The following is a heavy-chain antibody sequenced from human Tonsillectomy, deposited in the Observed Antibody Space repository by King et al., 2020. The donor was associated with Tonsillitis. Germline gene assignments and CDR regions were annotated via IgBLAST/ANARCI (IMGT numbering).Heavy chain of an antibody. V-gene: IGHV3-30*18. J-gene: IGHJ2*01. CDR1: GFTFTNYG. CDR2: IAYDASYE. CDR3: AKDVIGLSDWYFDL. D-gene: IGHD3-10*01. Sequence: QVQLVESGGGVVQPGRSLRLSCAASGFTFTNYGMHWVRQAPGKGLEWVALIAYDASYENYADSAKGRFAISRDNSKNTLYLEMNSLRVEDTAVYYCAKDVIGLSDWYFDLWGRGTLVTVSS.